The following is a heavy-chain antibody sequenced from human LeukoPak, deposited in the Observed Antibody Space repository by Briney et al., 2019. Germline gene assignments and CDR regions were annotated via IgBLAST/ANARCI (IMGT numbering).Heavy chain of an antibody. D-gene: IGHD2-15*01. CDR1: GYTFTGYY. J-gene: IGHJ6*03. CDR2: INPNNGGT. V-gene: IGHV1-2*02. Sequence: ASVKVTFKASGYTFTGYYIHWVRQPPAQGLEWMGLINPNNGGTNYAQKFQGRIAMTSDRPITTAYMELSSLRSDDTAIYYCASDVVVVVGASRLNFSFYMDVWVKGTTVTVSS. CDR3: ASDVVVVVGASRLNFSFYMDV.